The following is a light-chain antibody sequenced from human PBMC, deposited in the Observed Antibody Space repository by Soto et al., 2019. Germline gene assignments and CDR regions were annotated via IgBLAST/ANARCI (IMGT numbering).Light chain of an antibody. CDR3: QQYDSSLWP. Sequence: VLTQSPGTLSLSPGEGDTLSCRASQSLSNNFLAWYQQKPGQAPRLLIYGATSRATGVPDRFSGSGSGTDFTLTISRLEPEDFAVYYCQQYDSSLWPFGQGTKVDIK. V-gene: IGKV3-20*01. CDR1: QSLSNNF. J-gene: IGKJ1*01. CDR2: GAT.